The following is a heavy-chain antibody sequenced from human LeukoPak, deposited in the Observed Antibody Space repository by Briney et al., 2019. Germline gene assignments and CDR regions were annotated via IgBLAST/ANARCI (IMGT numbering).Heavy chain of an antibody. V-gene: IGHV3-23*01. CDR2: ISGSGGST. J-gene: IGHJ4*02. CDR3: AKVAHYGDYGFDY. CDR1: GFTFSSYA. D-gene: IGHD4-17*01. Sequence: GGSLRLSCAASGFTFSSYALSWVRQAPGQGLEWVSAISGSGGSTYYADSVKGRFTISRDNSKNTLYLQMNSLRAEATAVYYCAKVAHYGDYGFDYWGQGTLVTVSS.